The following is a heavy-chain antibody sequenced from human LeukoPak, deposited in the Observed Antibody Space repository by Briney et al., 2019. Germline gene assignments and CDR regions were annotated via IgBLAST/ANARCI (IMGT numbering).Heavy chain of an antibody. CDR1: GFTFSSYS. Sequence: GGSLTLSCAASGFTFSSYSMTWVRQAQGKGLEWVSEISRSGGVTHYEDSVKGRFTIYRENTKKRLYLQMKSLRDEATAVYYCAKYRYDSSVGRNFDYWGPGTLVTVSS. CDR3: AKYRYDSSVGRNFDY. D-gene: IGHD3-22*01. J-gene: IGHJ4*02. V-gene: IGHV3-23*01. CDR2: ISRSGGVT.